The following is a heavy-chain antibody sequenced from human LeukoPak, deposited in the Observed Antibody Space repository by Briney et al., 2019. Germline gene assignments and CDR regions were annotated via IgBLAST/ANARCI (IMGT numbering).Heavy chain of an antibody. CDR2: INPNSGGT. Sequence: ASVKVSCKASGYYMHWVRQAPGQGLEWMGWINPNSGGTKYAQKFQGRVTMTRDTSTSTAYMELSRLRSDDTAVYYCAILTGGSNFDYWGQGTLVTVSS. V-gene: IGHV1-2*02. CDR3: AILTGGSNFDY. D-gene: IGHD1-14*01. J-gene: IGHJ4*02. CDR1: GYY.